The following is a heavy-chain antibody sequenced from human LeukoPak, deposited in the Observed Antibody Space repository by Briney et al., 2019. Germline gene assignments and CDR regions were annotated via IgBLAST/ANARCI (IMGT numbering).Heavy chain of an antibody. V-gene: IGHV4-59*12. J-gene: IGHJ4*02. CDR2: IYYSGST. D-gene: IGHD1-1*01. CDR3: ARSAGTGPRIDY. CDR1: GGSISSYY. Sequence: SETLSLTCTVSGGSISSYYWSWIRQPPGKGLEWIGYIYYSGSTYYNPSLKSRVTISVDTSKNQFSLKLSSVTAADTAVYYCARSAGTGPRIDYWGQGTLVTVSS.